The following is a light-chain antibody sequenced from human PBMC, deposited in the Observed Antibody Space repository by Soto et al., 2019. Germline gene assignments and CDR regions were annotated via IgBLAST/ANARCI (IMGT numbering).Light chain of an antibody. J-gene: IGKJ1*01. Sequence: ILLTESPGTLSLSAGERATLACRASQSVSNTYLAWYQQKPGQAPRLLIYGAFTRATGIPTRFSGTGSGTEFTLTVSSLQSEDFAVYYCQQYSDSPQTFGQGTKVDIK. CDR1: QSVSNTY. CDR2: GAF. CDR3: QQYSDSPQT. V-gene: IGKV3-20*01.